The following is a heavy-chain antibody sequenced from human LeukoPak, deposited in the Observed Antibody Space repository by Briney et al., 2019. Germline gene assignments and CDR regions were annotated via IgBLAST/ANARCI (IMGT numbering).Heavy chain of an antibody. Sequence: QPGGSLRLSCAASGFTFANYAMSWVRQAPGKGLEWVSILSGSGGSAYYADSVKGRFTISRDNSNNTLYLQMNSLRDEDTAVYYCARDYGGHGEYFDFWGQGTLVTVSS. CDR1: GFTFANYA. J-gene: IGHJ4*02. CDR2: LSGSGGSA. D-gene: IGHD4-23*01. V-gene: IGHV3-23*01. CDR3: ARDYGGHGEYFDF.